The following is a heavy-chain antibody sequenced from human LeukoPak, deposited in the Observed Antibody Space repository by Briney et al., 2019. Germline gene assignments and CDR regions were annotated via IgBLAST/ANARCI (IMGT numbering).Heavy chain of an antibody. CDR1: GYSISSGYY. Sequence: SETLSLTRAVSGYSISSGYYWGWIRQPPGKGLEWIGSIYHSGSTYYNPSLKSRVTISVDTSKNQFSLKLSSVTAADTAVYYCASTVKAIGATPGYWGQGTLVTVSS. V-gene: IGHV4-38-2*01. CDR2: IYHSGST. J-gene: IGHJ4*02. CDR3: ASTVKAIGATPGY. D-gene: IGHD4-17*01.